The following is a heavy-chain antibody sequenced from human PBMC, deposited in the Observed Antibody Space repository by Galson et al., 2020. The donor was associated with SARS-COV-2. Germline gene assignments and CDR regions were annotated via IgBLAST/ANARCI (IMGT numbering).Heavy chain of an antibody. Sequence: GESLKISCAASGFTFSSYAMHWVRQAPGKGLKWVAVISSDGNSKDYADSVKGRFTISRDNSKNTLFLQMNSLRAEDTAVYYCARDLSTVMYYLPDYGGQGTLVTVSS. CDR3: ARDLSTVMYYLPDY. D-gene: IGHD2-8*01. CDR2: ISSDGNSK. CDR1: GFTFSSYA. V-gene: IGHV3-30*01. J-gene: IGHJ4*02.